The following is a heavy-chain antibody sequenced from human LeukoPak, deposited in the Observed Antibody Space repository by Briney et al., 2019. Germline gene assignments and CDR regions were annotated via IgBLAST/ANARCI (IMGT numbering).Heavy chain of an antibody. D-gene: IGHD4-23*01. Sequence: GGSLRLSSAASGFTFSSYEMNWVRQAPGKGLEWVSYISSSGSTIYYADSVKGRFTISRDNAKNSLYLQMNSLRAEDTAVYYCARDYEDYGGNQVDYWGQGTLVTVSS. J-gene: IGHJ4*02. CDR3: ARDYEDYGGNQVDY. CDR1: GFTFSSYE. V-gene: IGHV3-48*03. CDR2: ISSSGSTI.